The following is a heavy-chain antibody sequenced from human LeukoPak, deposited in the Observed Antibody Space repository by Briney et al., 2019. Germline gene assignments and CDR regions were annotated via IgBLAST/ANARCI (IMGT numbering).Heavy chain of an antibody. V-gene: IGHV1-8*01. CDR1: GYTFTSYD. D-gene: IGHD6-13*01. Sequence: ASVKVSCKASGYTFTSYDINWVRQATGQGLEWMGWMNPNSGNTGYAQKFQGRVTMTRNTSISTAYMELSSLRSEDTAVYYCARDSPNQNVYSSSWYGRNGHQDYWGQGTLVTVSS. CDR3: ARDSPNQNVYSSSWYGRNGHQDY. CDR2: MNPNSGNT. J-gene: IGHJ4*02.